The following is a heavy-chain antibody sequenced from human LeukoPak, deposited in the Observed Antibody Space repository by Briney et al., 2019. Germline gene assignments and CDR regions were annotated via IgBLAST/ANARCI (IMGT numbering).Heavy chain of an antibody. CDR1: GFPFTAAS. D-gene: IGHD6-19*01. V-gene: IGHV3-15*05. CDR3: TTGSP. CDR2: IRSKVENETT. J-gene: IGHJ1*01. Sequence: GGSLRLSCATSGFPFTAASISWVRQAPRKGLEWIGLIRSKVENETTEYAAPVKGRFSITRDDSKATLYLEMKSLKVDDTGVYYCTTGSPWGQGTLVTV.